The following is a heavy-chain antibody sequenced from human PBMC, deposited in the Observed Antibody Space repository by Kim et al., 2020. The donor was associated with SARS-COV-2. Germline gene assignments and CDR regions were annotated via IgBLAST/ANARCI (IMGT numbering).Heavy chain of an antibody. CDR1: GFTFGDYA. Sequence: GGSLRLSCAASGFTFGDYAMHWVRQAPGKGLEWVSGISWNSGSIGYADSVKGRFTISRDNAKNSLYLQMNSLRAEDTALYYCAKDTVGGYGSGPFDIWGQGTMVTVSS. J-gene: IGHJ3*02. CDR3: AKDTVGGYGSGPFDI. V-gene: IGHV3-9*01. CDR2: ISWNSGSI. D-gene: IGHD3-10*01.